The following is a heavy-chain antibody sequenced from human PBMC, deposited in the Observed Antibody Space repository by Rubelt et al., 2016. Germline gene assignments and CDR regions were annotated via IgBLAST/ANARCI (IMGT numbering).Heavy chain of an antibody. V-gene: IGHV4-34*01. J-gene: IGHJ6*02. D-gene: IGHD4/OR15-4a*01. Sequence: QVQLQQWGAGLLKPSETLSLTCAVYGGSFSGYYWSWIRQPPGEGLEWIGEINHSGITNYNASLKSRLTISVDTSKNQFSLHLGSVTTADTAVDYCARGITVKASNMGVLGPGMDGWGQGTTVTVSS. CDR2: INHSGIT. CDR3: ARGITVKASNMGVLGPGMDG. CDR1: GGSFSGYY.